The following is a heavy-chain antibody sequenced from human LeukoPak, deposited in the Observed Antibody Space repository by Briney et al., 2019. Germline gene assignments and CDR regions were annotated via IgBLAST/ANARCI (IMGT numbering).Heavy chain of an antibody. CDR1: GFTFSSYE. CDR3: ARDRYDSSGYPPFFDY. V-gene: IGHV3-48*03. D-gene: IGHD3-22*01. Sequence: GGSPRLSCAASGFTFSSYEMNWVRQAPGKGLEWVSYISSSGSTIYYADSVKGRFTISRDNAKNSLYLQMNSLRAEDTAVYYCARDRYDSSGYPPFFDYWGQGTLVTVSS. J-gene: IGHJ4*02. CDR2: ISSSGSTI.